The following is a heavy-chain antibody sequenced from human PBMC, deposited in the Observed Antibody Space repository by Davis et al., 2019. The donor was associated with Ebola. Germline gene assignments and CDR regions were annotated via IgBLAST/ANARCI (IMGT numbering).Heavy chain of an antibody. D-gene: IGHD6-19*01. J-gene: IGHJ5*02. V-gene: IGHV1-3*01. CDR2: INAGNGDT. CDR1: RYIFTSYA. CDR3: ARGKTVASTRGLSWFDP. Sequence: SVHVSRLASRYIFTSYAMHPLRPPLGQSLEWMGWINAGNGDTKYSQKFRDRVTITRDTSASTSYMELSSLRSEDTAVFYCARGKTVASTRGLSWFDPWGPGTLVTVSS.